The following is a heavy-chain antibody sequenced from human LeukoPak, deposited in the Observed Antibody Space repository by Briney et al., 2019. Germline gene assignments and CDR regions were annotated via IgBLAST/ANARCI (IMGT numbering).Heavy chain of an antibody. CDR1: GFTFSSYA. CDR3: ARAHNWKYGSFDF. J-gene: IGHJ4*02. Sequence: PGGSLRLSCAASGFTFSSYAMSWVRQAPGKGLECISGFSGSGGSTYYADSVKGRFTICRDNSKNTLYLQMNSLRAEDTAVYYCARAHNWKYGSFDFWGQGTLVAVSS. V-gene: IGHV3-23*01. CDR2: FSGSGGST. D-gene: IGHD1-7*01.